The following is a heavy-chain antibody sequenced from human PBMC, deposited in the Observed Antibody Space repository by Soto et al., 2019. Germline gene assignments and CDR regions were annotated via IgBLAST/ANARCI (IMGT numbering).Heavy chain of an antibody. D-gene: IGHD6-19*01. CDR1: GFSLSSGGLC. Sequence: SGPTLVHPTQTLTLTCAFSGFSLSSGGLCVGWIRQPPGKALEWLAIIDWDDAKYYSTSLKTRLTISKDTSKNQVVLTMTNMDPVDTATYYCARIPSSAWYDGWDFDPWGQGTLVTVSS. CDR3: ARIPSSAWYDGWDFDP. CDR2: IDWDDAK. V-gene: IGHV2-70*01. J-gene: IGHJ5*02.